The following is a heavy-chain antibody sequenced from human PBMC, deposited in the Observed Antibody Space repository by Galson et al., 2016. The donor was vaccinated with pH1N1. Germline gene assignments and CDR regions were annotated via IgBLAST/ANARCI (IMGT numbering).Heavy chain of an antibody. V-gene: IGHV3-23*01. CDR1: GFRFSSYA. D-gene: IGHD5-12*01. CDR2: VSGSGGYT. J-gene: IGHJ3*02. CDR3: AKANFGGYDLDAFDI. Sequence: SLRLSCAASGFRFSSYAMSWVRQAPGKGLEWVSSVSGSGGYTYDADSVKGRFTISRDNSNSTLYLQMNSLRVEDTALYYCAKANFGGYDLDAFDIWGQGTMVIVSS.